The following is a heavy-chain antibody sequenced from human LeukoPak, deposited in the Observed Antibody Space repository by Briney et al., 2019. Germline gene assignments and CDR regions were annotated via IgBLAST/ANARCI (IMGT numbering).Heavy chain of an antibody. CDR3: ARSVRDSSSWYGYFDY. CDR1: GFTFSSYA. J-gene: IGHJ4*02. CDR2: ISGSGGST. V-gene: IGHV3-23*01. Sequence: GGSLRLSCAASGFTFSSYAMSWVRQAPGKGLEWVSAISGSGGSTYYADSVKGRFTISRHNSKNTLYLQMNSLRAEDTAVYYCARSVRDSSSWYGYFDYWGQGTLVTVSS. D-gene: IGHD6-13*01.